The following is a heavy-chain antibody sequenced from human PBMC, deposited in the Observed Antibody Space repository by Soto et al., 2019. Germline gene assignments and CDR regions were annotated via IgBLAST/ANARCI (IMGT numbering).Heavy chain of an antibody. Sequence: GGSLRLSCAASGFTFSSYAMHWVRQAPGKGLEYVSAISSNGGSTYYANSVKGRFTISRDNSKNTLYLQMGSLRAEDMAVYYCARDKGYCSGGSCPEGGVVDYWGQGTLVTVSS. J-gene: IGHJ4*02. D-gene: IGHD2-15*01. CDR1: GFTFSSYA. V-gene: IGHV3-64*01. CDR3: ARDKGYCSGGSCPEGGVVDY. CDR2: ISSNGGST.